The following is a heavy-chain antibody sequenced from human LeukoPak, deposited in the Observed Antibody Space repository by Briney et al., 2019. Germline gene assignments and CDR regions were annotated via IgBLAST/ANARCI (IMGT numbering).Heavy chain of an antibody. Sequence: SETLSLTCTVSGGAVNSYYWSWIRQTPGKGLEWIGYISHSGHTDYAPSLKSRVTISVDTSKNQFSLKLSSVTAADTAVYYCARDLLHRGYAFDIWGRGTMVTVSS. D-gene: IGHD3-22*01. V-gene: IGHV4-59*02. CDR3: ARDLLHRGYAFDI. CDR2: ISHSGHT. J-gene: IGHJ3*02. CDR1: GGAVNSYY.